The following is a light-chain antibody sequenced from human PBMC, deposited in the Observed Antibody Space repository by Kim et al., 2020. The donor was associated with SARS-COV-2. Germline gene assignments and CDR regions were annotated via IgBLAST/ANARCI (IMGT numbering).Light chain of an antibody. Sequence: TVGDRVTITCRSSQNISSYLNWYQQIPGKAPKLLIYAASSLQIGVPSRFSGRGSGTDFTLTISSLQPEDFATYYCQQSYSAFTWTFGQGTKVNIK. J-gene: IGKJ1*01. V-gene: IGKV1-39*01. CDR2: AAS. CDR3: QQSYSAFTWT. CDR1: QNISSY.